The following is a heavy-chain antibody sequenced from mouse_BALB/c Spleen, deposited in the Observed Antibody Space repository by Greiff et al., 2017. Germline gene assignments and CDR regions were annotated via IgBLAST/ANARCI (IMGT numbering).Heavy chain of an antibody. CDR2: ISYSGST. CDR1: GYSITSDYA. D-gene: IGHD2-10*02. J-gene: IGHJ1*01. V-gene: IGHV3-2*02. CDR3: ARLVLGYGNYGWYFDV. Sequence: VQLQQSGPGLVKPSQSLSLTCTVTGYSITSDYAWNWIRQFPGNKLEWMGYISYSGSTSYNPSLKSRISITRDTSKNQFFLQLNSVTTEDTATYYCARLVLGYGNYGWYFDVWGAGTTVTVSS.